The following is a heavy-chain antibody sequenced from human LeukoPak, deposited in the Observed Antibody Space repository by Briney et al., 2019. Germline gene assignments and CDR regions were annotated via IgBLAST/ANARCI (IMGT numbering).Heavy chain of an antibody. CDR1: GFTFSSYS. D-gene: IGHD3-9*01. CDR2: ISSSSSYI. Sequence: GGSLRLSCAASGFTFSSYSMNWVRQAPGKGLEWVSSISSSSSYIYYADSVKGRFTISRDNAKNSLYLQMNSLRAEDTAVYYCARTGGGYDLSTGYYDYWGQGTLATVSS. J-gene: IGHJ4*02. V-gene: IGHV3-21*01. CDR3: ARTGGGYDLSTGYYDY.